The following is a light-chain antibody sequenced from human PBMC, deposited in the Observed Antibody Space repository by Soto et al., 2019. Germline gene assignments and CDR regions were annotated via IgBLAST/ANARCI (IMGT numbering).Light chain of an antibody. V-gene: IGLV1-44*01. Sequence: QSVLTQPPSASGTPGQRVTISCSGSSSNIGSNTVNWYQQLPGMAPKFLIYSNNQRPSGVPDRFSGSKSGTSASLAISGLQSEDEADYYCAAWDDSLNGVVFGGGTKLTVL. CDR2: SNN. J-gene: IGLJ2*01. CDR1: SSNIGSNT. CDR3: AAWDDSLNGVV.